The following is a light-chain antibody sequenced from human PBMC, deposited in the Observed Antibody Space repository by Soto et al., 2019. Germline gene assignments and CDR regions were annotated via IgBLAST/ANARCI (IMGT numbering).Light chain of an antibody. CDR2: LGS. CDR3: QHYGSSCT. Sequence: DIVLTHSPLSLPVTPGEPASISCRSSQSLLHSHGYNHLNWRVQKPGQSPQLLIYLGSERASGAPSRSSGSGWRTVIPLISSRLYAEDFADYCWQHYGSSCTFGQGTKVDIK. J-gene: IGKJ1*01. CDR1: QSLLHSHGYNH. V-gene: IGKV2-28*01.